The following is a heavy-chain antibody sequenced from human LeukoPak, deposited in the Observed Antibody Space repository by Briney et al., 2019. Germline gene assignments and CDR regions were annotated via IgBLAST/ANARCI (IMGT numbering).Heavy chain of an antibody. CDR3: ARGRWDYYGSGTYGY. J-gene: IGHJ4*02. CDR1: GGSFSGYY. Sequence: SETLSLTCAVYGGSFSGYYWSWIRQPPGKGLEWIGEINHSGSTNYNPSLKSRVTISVDTSKNQFSLKLSSVTAADMAVYYCARGRWDYYGSGTYGYWGQGTLVTVSS. CDR2: INHSGST. V-gene: IGHV4-34*01. D-gene: IGHD3-10*01.